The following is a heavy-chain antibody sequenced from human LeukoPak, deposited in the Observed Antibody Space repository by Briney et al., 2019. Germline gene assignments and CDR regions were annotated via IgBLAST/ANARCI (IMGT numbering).Heavy chain of an antibody. J-gene: IGHJ4*02. CDR1: GGTFSSYP. D-gene: IGHD6-6*01. Sequence: ASVKVSCKASGGTFSSYPFSWVRQAPGQGLEWMGWISAYNGNTNYAQKLQGRVTMTTDTSTSTAYMELRSLRADDTAVYYCARAIGVAARPGFDYWGRGTLVTVSS. V-gene: IGHV1-18*01. CDR3: ARAIGVAARPGFDY. CDR2: ISAYNGNT.